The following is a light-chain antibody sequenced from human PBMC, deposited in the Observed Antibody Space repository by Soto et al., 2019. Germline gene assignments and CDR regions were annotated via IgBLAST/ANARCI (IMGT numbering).Light chain of an antibody. J-gene: IGKJ4*01. V-gene: IGKV1-33*01. CDR3: QQYNNLPLT. CDR2: DTS. CDR1: HDISNY. Sequence: LSASVGDRVTITCQASHDISNYLSWYQQKPGKAPKLLIYDTSNLETGVPSRFSGSGSGTDFTFTISSLQPEDIATYYCQQYNNLPLTFGGGTKVEIK.